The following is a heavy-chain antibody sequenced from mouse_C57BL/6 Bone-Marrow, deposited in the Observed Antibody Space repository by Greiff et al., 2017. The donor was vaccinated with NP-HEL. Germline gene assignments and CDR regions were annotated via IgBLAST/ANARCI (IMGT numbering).Heavy chain of an antibody. CDR2: INPNNGGT. CDR3: ARVYYDYLAWFAY. J-gene: IGHJ3*01. CDR1: GYTFTDYY. Sequence: VQLQQSGPELVKPGASVKISCKASGYTFTDYYMNWVKQSHGKSLEWIGDINPNNGGTSYNQKFKGKATLTVDKSSSTAYMELRSLTSEDSAVYYCARVYYDYLAWFAYWGQGTLVTVSA. V-gene: IGHV1-26*01. D-gene: IGHD2-4*01.